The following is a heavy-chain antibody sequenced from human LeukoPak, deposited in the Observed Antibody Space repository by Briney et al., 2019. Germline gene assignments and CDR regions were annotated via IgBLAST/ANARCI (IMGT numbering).Heavy chain of an antibody. CDR3: ARRLGNKYFDY. Sequence: PSETLSLTCTVSGGSISSYYWSWIRQPPGKGLEWIGYIYTSGSTNYNPSLKSRVTISVDTSKNQFSLKLSSVAAADTAVYYCARRLGNKYFDYWGQGTLVTVSS. J-gene: IGHJ4*02. CDR1: GGSISSYY. CDR2: IYTSGST. V-gene: IGHV4-4*09. D-gene: IGHD1/OR15-1a*01.